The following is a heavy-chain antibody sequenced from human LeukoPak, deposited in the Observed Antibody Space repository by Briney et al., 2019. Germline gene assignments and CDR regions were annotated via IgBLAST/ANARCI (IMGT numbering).Heavy chain of an antibody. J-gene: IGHJ4*02. CDR3: ARDIEGLVQSGDY. D-gene: IGHD6-19*01. V-gene: IGHV1-18*01. CDR1: GGTFSSYA. Sequence: ASVKVSCKASGGTFSSYAISWVRQAPGQGLEWMGWISAYNGNTNYAQKLQGRVTMTTDTSTSTAYMELRSLRSDDTAVYYCARDIEGLVQSGDYWGQGTLVTVSS. CDR2: ISAYNGNT.